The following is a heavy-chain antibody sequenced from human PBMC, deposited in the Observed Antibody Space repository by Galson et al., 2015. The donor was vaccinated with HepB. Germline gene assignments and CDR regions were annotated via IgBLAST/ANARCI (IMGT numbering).Heavy chain of an antibody. J-gene: IGHJ3*02. CDR3: ARDIPYYYDSSGRDGAFYI. V-gene: IGHV4-39*07. D-gene: IGHD3-22*01. CDR1: GGSISSSSYY. Sequence: ETLSPTCAVSGGSISSSSYYWGWIRQPPGKGLEWIGSIYYSGCTYYKPSLNSRVTISVDTSKNQYSLKLSSVTAADTAVYYCARDIPYYYDSSGRDGAFYIWGQETMVTVSS. CDR2: IYYSGCT.